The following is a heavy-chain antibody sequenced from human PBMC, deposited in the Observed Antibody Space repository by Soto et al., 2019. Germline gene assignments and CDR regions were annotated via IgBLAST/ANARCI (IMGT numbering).Heavy chain of an antibody. J-gene: IGHJ5*02. V-gene: IGHV3-33*01. CDR2: IWNDGSKQ. CDR3: ARDDDYEANAIDL. CDR1: GFTFSRYG. Sequence: GGSLRLSCVASGFTFSRYGMHWVRQTPGKGLEWVAVIWNDGSKQVYDDSVKGRFTISRDNSKNTLYLEMDSLRDEDTSVYYCARDDDYEANAIDLWGQGTLVTVSS. D-gene: IGHD4-17*01.